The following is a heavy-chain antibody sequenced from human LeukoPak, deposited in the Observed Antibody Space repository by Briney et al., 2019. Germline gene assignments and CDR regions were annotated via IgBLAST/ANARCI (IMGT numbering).Heavy chain of an antibody. J-gene: IGHJ4*02. CDR3: AKDSWVYGSGSYESDY. Sequence: PGGSLRLSCAASGFTFSSYGMHWVRQAPGKGLEWVAFIRYDGSNKYYADSVKGRFTISRDNSKNTLYLQMNSLRAEDTAVYYCAKDSWVYGSGSYESDYWGQGTLVTVSS. CDR1: GFTFSSYG. CDR2: IRYDGSNK. V-gene: IGHV3-30*02. D-gene: IGHD3-10*01.